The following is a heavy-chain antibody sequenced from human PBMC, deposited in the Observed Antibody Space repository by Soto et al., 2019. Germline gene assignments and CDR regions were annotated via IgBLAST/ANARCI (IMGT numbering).Heavy chain of an antibody. V-gene: IGHV4-4*07. CDR3: ASLYSNSWPFDF. D-gene: IGHD5-12*01. J-gene: IGHJ3*01. CDR2: INTSGAT. CDR1: GGSIRSYD. Sequence: QVQVQESGPGLVKPSETLSLTCIVFGGSIRSYDWHWIRQSAGKGPEWIGRINTSGATNYNPSLKSRVTMLLDRSKNQFSLILNSVTAADTAVYFCASLYSNSWPFDFWGQGTLVTVSS.